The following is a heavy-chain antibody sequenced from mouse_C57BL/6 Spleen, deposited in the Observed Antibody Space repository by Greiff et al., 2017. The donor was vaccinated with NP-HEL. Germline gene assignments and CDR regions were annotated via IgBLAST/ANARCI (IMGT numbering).Heavy chain of an antibody. CDR3: AREELRLPYFDY. CDR1: GYTFTSYW. D-gene: IGHD3-2*02. V-gene: IGHV1-55*01. CDR2: IYPGSGST. Sequence: QVQLQQPGAELVKPGASVKMSCTASGYTFTSYWITWVKQRPGQGLEWIGDIYPGSGSTNYNEKFKSKATLTVDTSSSTAYMQLSSLTSEDSAVDYCAREELRLPYFDYWGQGTTLTVSS. J-gene: IGHJ2*01.